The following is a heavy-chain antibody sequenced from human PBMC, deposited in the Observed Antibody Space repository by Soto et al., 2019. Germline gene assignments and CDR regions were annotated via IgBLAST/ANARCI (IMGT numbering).Heavy chain of an antibody. CDR2: IYSDGST. D-gene: IGHD3-9*01. V-gene: IGHV3-66*01. Sequence: APGRGLEWVSVIYSDGSTYYADSVKGRFIISRDNSNNTLYFQMNSLRAEDTAVYYCATLTNYDILTGFYPCWGQGTLVTVSS. CDR3: ATLTNYDILTGFYPC. J-gene: IGHJ4*02.